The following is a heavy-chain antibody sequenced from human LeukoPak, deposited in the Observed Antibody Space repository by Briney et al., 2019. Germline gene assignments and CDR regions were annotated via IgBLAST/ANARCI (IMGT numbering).Heavy chain of an antibody. D-gene: IGHD3-10*01. CDR2: MNPNSGNT. CDR3: ARPAATMVRGVDIRAFDI. Sequence: GASVKVSCKASGYTFTSYDINWVRQATGQGLEWMGWMNPNSGNTGYAQKFQGRVTMTRNTSISTAYMELSSLRSEDTAVYYCARPAATMVRGVDIRAFDIWGQGTMVTVSS. V-gene: IGHV1-8*01. CDR1: GYTFTSYD. J-gene: IGHJ3*02.